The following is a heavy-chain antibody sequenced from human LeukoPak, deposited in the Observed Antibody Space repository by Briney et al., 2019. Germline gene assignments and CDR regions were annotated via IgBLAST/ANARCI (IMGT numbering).Heavy chain of an antibody. CDR3: ARGISPGDSSGFLDAFGI. V-gene: IGHV3-64*01. CDR2: ISSNGGST. Sequence: PGGSLRLSCAASGFTFSSYAMHWVRQAPGKGLEYVSAISSNGGSTYYANSVKGRFTISRDNSKNTLYLQMGSLRAEDMAVYYCARGISPGDSSGFLDAFGIWGQGTMVTVSS. D-gene: IGHD3-22*01. J-gene: IGHJ3*02. CDR1: GFTFSSYA.